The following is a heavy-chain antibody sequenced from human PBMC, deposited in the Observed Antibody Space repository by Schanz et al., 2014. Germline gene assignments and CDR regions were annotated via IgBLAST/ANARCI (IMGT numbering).Heavy chain of an antibody. J-gene: IGHJ5*02. CDR2: IRFDGSDK. V-gene: IGHV3-30*02. D-gene: IGHD3-10*01. CDR1: GFTFSSYG. CDR3: AKDQLANYRGSGYNWFAP. Sequence: QVQLVESGGGVVQPGGSLRLSCAASGFTFSSYGMHWVRQAPGKGLEWVTFIRFDGSDKYYADSVKGRFSVSRDNSKNTLYLQMNSLRADDTAVYYCAKDQLANYRGSGYNWFAPWGQGTLVTFSS.